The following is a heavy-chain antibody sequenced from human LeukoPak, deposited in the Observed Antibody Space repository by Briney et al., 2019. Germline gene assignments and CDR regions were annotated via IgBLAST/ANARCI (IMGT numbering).Heavy chain of an antibody. J-gene: IGHJ4*02. CDR3: ARDYGSGSYPPYFDY. Sequence: PGGSLRLCCAASGFTFSSYSMNWVRQAPGKGLEWVSSISSSSSYIYYADSAKGRFTISRDNAKNSLYLQMNSLRAEDTAVYYCARDYGSGSYPPYFDYWGQGTLVTVSS. D-gene: IGHD3-10*01. V-gene: IGHV3-21*01. CDR2: ISSSSSYI. CDR1: GFTFSSYS.